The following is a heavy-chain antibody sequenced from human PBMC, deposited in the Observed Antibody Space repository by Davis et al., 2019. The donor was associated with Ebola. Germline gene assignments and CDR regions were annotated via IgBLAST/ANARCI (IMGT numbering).Heavy chain of an antibody. D-gene: IGHD1-7*01. CDR2: INYSGST. Sequence: PSETLSLTCTVSSASMGSISAYWGWIRQSPGKGPEWIANINYSGSTFYNPSFQSRVTIPIAVSKNQFSLNLRSLTAADTAVYYCAKTLELAVSAFDFWGQGISVTVST. CDR1: SASMGSISAY. V-gene: IGHV4-39*07. J-gene: IGHJ4*02. CDR3: AKTLELAVSAFDF.